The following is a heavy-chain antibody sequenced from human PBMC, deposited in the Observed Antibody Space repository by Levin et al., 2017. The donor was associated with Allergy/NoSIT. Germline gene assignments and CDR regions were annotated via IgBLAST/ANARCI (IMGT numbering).Heavy chain of an antibody. V-gene: IGHV4-59*01. D-gene: IGHD2-2*01. CDR2: IYYSGST. Sequence: PSETLSLTCTVSGGSISSYYWSWIRQPPGKGLEWIGYIYYSGSTNYNPSLKSRVTISVDTSKNQFSLKLSSVTAADTAVYYCARDPGYCSSTSCSLGGMDGWGQGTTVTVSS. CDR1: GGSISSYY. J-gene: IGHJ6*02. CDR3: ARDPGYCSSTSCSLGGMDG.